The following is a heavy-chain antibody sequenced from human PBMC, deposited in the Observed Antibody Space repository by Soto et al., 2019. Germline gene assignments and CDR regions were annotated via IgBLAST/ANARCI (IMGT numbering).Heavy chain of an antibody. CDR2: ISDSGDSS. D-gene: IGHD4-17*01. Sequence: EVQLLESGGGLVQPGGSLRLSCSTSGFSFSSYAMTWVRQAPGKGPEWVSDISDSGDSSYYADSVKGRFTISRDNSKNTLYLQMNSLRADDTAVYYCAKDQRSYGAYGYYFDSWGQGTLVTVSS. V-gene: IGHV3-23*01. J-gene: IGHJ4*02. CDR3: AKDQRSYGAYGYYFDS. CDR1: GFSFSSYA.